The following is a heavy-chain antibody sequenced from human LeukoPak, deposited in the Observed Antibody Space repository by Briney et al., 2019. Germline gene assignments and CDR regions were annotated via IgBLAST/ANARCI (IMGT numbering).Heavy chain of an antibody. CDR1: GFPFSDYY. J-gene: IGHJ4*02. D-gene: IGHD3-10*01. Sequence: PGGSLRLSCAASGFPFSDYYMSWIRHAPGKGLEWVSYISSSGDTIYYADSVKGRFTISRDNAKNSVHLQMNSLRAEDTAVYYCVRVVHYGSGPAVGWGQGTLVTVSS. CDR3: VRVVHYGSGPAVG. CDR2: ISSSGDTI. V-gene: IGHV3-11*01.